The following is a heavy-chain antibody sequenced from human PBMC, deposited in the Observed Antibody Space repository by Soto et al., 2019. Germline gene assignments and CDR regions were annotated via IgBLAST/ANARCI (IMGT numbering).Heavy chain of an antibody. CDR2: MSHSGGT. Sequence: QVQLQPWGAGLLKPSETLSLTCAVYGGFVSSGSYYWSWIRQPPGKGLVWIGEMSHSGGTHFNPSLKSRVTISVDTSKNQFSLKMSSVTAADTALYYCARVERGTATTVVDAFDIWGPGTMVTVSS. D-gene: IGHD1-1*01. CDR1: GGFVSSGSYY. J-gene: IGHJ3*02. V-gene: IGHV4-34*01. CDR3: ARVERGTATTVVDAFDI.